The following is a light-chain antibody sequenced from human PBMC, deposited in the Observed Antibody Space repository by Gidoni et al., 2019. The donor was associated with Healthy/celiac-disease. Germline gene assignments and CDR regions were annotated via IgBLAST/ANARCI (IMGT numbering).Light chain of an antibody. J-gene: IGKJ1*01. V-gene: IGKV3-11*01. CDR2: DAS. CDR1: QSVSSY. Sequence: ESVLTQSPATLSLSPGERATLSCRASQSVSSYLAWYQQKPGQAPKLLIYDASNRATGIPARCSGSGSGTDFTLTISSREPEDFAVYYCQQRSNWPPWTFGQGTKVEIK. CDR3: QQRSNWPPWT.